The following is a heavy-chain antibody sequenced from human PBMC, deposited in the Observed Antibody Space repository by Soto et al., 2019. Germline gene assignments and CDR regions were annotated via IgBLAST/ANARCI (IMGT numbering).Heavy chain of an antibody. CDR2: INGSGGGT. V-gene: IGHV3-23*01. J-gene: IGHJ5*02. CDR3: AKDAVPYNGVWDWFDT. D-gene: IGHD3-10*01. CDR1: GFTFKNYA. Sequence: EAQLLESGGGLVQPGGSLRLSCAASGFTFKNYAMTWVRQAPGKGLEWVSCINGSGGGTYYADSVKGPFTVSRDDSKDTVYRQVSMLIVDVTVVYFCAKDAVPYNGVWDWFDTWGQGTLVTVSS.